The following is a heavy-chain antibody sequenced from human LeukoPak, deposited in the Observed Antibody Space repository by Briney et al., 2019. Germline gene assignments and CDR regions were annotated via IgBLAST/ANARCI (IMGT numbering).Heavy chain of an antibody. CDR1: GFSLSSFE. CDR3: ARDIVNGPFVISLES. V-gene: IGHV3-48*03. D-gene: IGHD2-21*01. CDR2: ISSSGTTK. Sequence: PGGSLRLSCAASGFSLSSFEMNWVRQAPGKGLEWISHISSSGTTKYFADSVRGRFTISRDNAKNSLYLQMNSLRAEDTAVYYCARDIVNGPFVISLESWGQGTPVTASS. J-gene: IGHJ4*02.